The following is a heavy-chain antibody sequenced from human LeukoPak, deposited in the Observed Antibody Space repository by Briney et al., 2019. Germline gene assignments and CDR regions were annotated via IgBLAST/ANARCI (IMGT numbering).Heavy chain of an antibody. Sequence: QSGGSLRLSCAASGFRFDHHSMHWVRQVPGKGLEWVSGISWNSGSIGYVDSVKGRFTISRDNAKNSLSLQMNSLRTEDTALYYCARGIDPTFSTGWHCGSWGQGTLVTVSS. CDR3: ARGIDPTFSTGWHCGS. CDR2: ISWNSGSI. CDR1: GFRFDHHS. J-gene: IGHJ5*02. V-gene: IGHV3-9*01. D-gene: IGHD3-22*01.